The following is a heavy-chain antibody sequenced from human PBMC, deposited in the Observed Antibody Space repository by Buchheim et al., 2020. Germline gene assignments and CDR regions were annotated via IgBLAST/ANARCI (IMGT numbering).Heavy chain of an antibody. J-gene: IGHJ4*02. D-gene: IGHD6-19*01. Sequence: QVQLVESGGGVVQPGRSLRLSCAASGFTFSSYGMHWVRQAPGKGLEWVAVIWYDGSNKYYADSVKGRFTISRDNSKNTLYLQMNSPRAEDTAVYYCARLRIAVAGTAFDYWGQGTL. CDR1: GFTFSSYG. CDR3: ARLRIAVAGTAFDY. V-gene: IGHV3-33*01. CDR2: IWYDGSNK.